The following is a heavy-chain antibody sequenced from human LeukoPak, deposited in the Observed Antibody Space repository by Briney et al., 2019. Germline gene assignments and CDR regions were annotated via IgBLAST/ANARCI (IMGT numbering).Heavy chain of an antibody. Sequence: PSETLSLTCTVSGGSISPYFWSWIRQPSGKGLEWIGYISYSGSTNYNPSLKSRVTISVDTSKNQFSLQLSSVTAADTAVYYCARDDYRGVTNFDPWGQGTLVTVSS. J-gene: IGHJ5*02. CDR2: ISYSGST. D-gene: IGHD3-10*01. CDR3: ARDDYRGVTNFDP. CDR1: GGSISPYF. V-gene: IGHV4-59*01.